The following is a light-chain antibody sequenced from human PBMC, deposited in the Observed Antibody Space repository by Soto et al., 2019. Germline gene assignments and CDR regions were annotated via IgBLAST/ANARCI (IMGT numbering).Light chain of an antibody. CDR2: DAS. CDR1: QSVSSSY. CDR3: QQYGSSPYT. Sequence: EIVLTQSPGTLSLSPGERATLSCRASQSVSSSYLAWYQQKPGQAPRLLIYDASSRATGIPDRFSGSGSGTAVTLTISRLEPEDFAVYFCQQYGSSPYTFGQGTKLEIK. J-gene: IGKJ2*01. V-gene: IGKV3-20*01.